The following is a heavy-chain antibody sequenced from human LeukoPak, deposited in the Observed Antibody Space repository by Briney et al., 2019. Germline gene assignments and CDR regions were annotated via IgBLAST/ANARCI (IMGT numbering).Heavy chain of an antibody. V-gene: IGHV3-9*03. Sequence: PGGSLRLSCAASGFTFDDYAMHWVRQAPGKGLEWVSGISWNSGSIGYADSVEGRFTISRDNAKNSLYLQMNSLRAEDMALYYCAKARYSSSWGGDAFDIWGQGTMVTVSS. CDR2: ISWNSGSI. D-gene: IGHD6-13*01. CDR3: AKARYSSSWGGDAFDI. J-gene: IGHJ3*02. CDR1: GFTFDDYA.